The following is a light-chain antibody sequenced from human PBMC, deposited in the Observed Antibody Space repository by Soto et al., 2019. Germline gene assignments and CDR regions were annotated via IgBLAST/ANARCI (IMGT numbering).Light chain of an antibody. CDR3: QQYNNWPFT. J-gene: IGKJ3*01. CDR1: QSVSSN. V-gene: IGKV3-15*01. Sequence: EIVMTQSPATLSVSPGERATLSCRASQSVSSNLAWYQQKPGQAPRLLIYGASTRATGTPARFSGSGSGTEFTLTISSLQSEDFAVYCCQQYNNWPFTFGPGTKVDIK. CDR2: GAS.